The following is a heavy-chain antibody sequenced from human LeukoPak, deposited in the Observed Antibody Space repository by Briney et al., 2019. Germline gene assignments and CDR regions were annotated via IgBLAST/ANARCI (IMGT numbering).Heavy chain of an antibody. CDR3: ARLAVAIKGVDY. V-gene: IGHV4-59*05. Sequence: SETLSLTCTVSGGSISSYYWSWIRQPPGKGLEWIGSIYYSGSTYYNPSLKSRVTISVDTSKNQFSLKLSSVTAADTAVYYCARLAVAIKGVDYWGQGTLVTVSS. D-gene: IGHD6-19*01. J-gene: IGHJ4*02. CDR1: GGSISSYY. CDR2: IYYSGST.